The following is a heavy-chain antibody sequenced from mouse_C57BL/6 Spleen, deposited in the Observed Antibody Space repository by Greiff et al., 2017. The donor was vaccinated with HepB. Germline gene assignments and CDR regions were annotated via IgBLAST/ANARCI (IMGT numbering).Heavy chain of an antibody. CDR2: ISSGSSTI. J-gene: IGHJ3*01. CDR1: GFTFSDYG. D-gene: IGHD3-1*01. Sequence: EVQLQQSGGGLVKPGGSLKLSCAASGFTFSDYGMHWVRQAPEKGLEWVAYISSGSSTIYYADTVKGRFTISRDNAKNTLFLQMTSLRSEDTAMYYCARGLTWAPFAYWGQGTLVTVSA. V-gene: IGHV5-17*01. CDR3: ARGLTWAPFAY.